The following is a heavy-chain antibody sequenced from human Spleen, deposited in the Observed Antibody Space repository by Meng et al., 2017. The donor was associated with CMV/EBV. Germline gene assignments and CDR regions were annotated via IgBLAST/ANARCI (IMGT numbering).Heavy chain of an antibody. J-gene: IGHJ4*02. Sequence: SETLSLTCAVYGGSLSGYYWSWIRQPPGKGLEWIGEINRRGSTNYTPSLKSRITISIDTSNNRFSLELSSVTAADTAVYYCARGRTTWGYWGQGTLVTVSS. D-gene: IGHD1-1*01. CDR2: INRRGST. CDR3: ARGRTTWGY. V-gene: IGHV4-34*01. CDR1: GGSLSGYY.